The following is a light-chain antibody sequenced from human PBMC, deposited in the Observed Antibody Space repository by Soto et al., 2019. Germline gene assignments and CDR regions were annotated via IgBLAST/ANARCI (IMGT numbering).Light chain of an antibody. CDR2: EGS. Sequence: QSALTQPASVSGSPGQSITISCTGTSSDFGSYNLVSWYQQHPGKAPKLKIYEGSKRPSGFSNRFSGSKSGNTASLTISGLQAEDEADYYCCSYAGYSTFVFGGGTQLTVL. V-gene: IGLV2-23*01. J-gene: IGLJ7*01. CDR1: SSDFGSYNL. CDR3: CSYAGYSTFV.